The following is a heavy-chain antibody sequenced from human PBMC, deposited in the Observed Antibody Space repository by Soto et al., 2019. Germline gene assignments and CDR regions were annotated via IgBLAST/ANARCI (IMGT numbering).Heavy chain of an antibody. CDR2: IYYSGST. CDR1: GGSISSGDYY. V-gene: IGHV4-30-4*01. CDR3: ASGGSYYEDY. Sequence: SETLSLTCTVSGGSISSGDYYWSWIRQPPGKGLEWIGYIYYSGSTYYNPSLKSRVTISVDTSKNQFSLKLSSATAADTAVYYCASGGSYYEDYWGQGTLVTVSS. D-gene: IGHD1-26*01. J-gene: IGHJ4*02.